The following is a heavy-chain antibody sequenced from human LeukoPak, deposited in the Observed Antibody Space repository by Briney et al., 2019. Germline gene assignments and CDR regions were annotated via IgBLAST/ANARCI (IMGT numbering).Heavy chain of an antibody. Sequence: ASVKVSCKASGYTFTSYDINWVRQATGQGLEWMGWMNPNSGNTGYAQKFQGRVTITRNTSISTAYMELSSLRSEDTAVYYCARGLKLEPSNWYYYYMDVWGKGTTVTVSS. V-gene: IGHV1-8*03. CDR2: MNPNSGNT. CDR1: GYTFTSYD. CDR3: ARGLKLEPSNWYYYYMDV. D-gene: IGHD1-1*01. J-gene: IGHJ6*03.